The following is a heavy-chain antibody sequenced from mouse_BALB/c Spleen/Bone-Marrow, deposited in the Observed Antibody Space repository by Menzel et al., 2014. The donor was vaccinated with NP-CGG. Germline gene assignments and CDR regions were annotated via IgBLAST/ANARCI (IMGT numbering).Heavy chain of an antibody. CDR3: ARDGDYRYAWFSY. D-gene: IGHD2-14*01. Sequence: EVKVVESGGRLVKPGGSLKLSCAASGFSFSDHYMYWVRRTPEKRLEWVATISDGGGHTYYSDSVKGRFTISRDNAKNNLYLQMSSLKSEDTAMYHCARDGDYRYAWFSYWGQGTPVTVSA. CDR1: GFSFSDHY. J-gene: IGHJ3*01. V-gene: IGHV5-4*02. CDR2: ISDGGGHT.